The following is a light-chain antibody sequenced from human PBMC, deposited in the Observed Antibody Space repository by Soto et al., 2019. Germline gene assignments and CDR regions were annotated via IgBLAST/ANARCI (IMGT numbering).Light chain of an antibody. J-gene: IGKJ3*01. CDR2: GAS. Sequence: EIVLTQSPGTLSLSPGERATLSCRASQSVSSSFLAWYQQRPGQAPRLLIFGASYRATGIPARFSGSGSGTDFTLTISRLEREDFADYYGQHYGNSPPEYTFGPGTNVDSK. CDR3: QHYGNSPPEYT. V-gene: IGKV3-20*01. CDR1: QSVSSSF.